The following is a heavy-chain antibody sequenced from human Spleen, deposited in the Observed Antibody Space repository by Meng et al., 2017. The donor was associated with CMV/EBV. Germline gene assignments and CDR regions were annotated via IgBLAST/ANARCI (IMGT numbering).Heavy chain of an antibody. J-gene: IGHJ4*02. CDR2: INGVGGST. CDR3: ARRLAGAVDY. V-gene: IGHV3-20*04. Sequence: LSCAASGLTFDDYGMSWVRQAPGKGLEWVSGINGVGGSTDYADSVRGRFIISRDNAKNSLYLQINSLRVEDTAFYYCARRLAGAVDYWGQGTLVTVSS. CDR1: GLTFDDYG. D-gene: IGHD6-13*01.